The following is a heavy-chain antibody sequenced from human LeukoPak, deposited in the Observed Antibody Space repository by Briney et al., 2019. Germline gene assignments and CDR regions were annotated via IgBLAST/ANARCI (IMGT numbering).Heavy chain of an antibody. J-gene: IGHJ6*02. CDR3: ARDEVSDFWSGYLYYGMDV. Sequence: PGGSLRLSCAASGFTFSSYSMTWVRQAPGKGLEWVSYISSSSSTIYYADSVKGRFTISRGNAKNSLYLQMNSLRAEDTAVYYCARDEVSDFWSGYLYYGMDVWGQGTTVTVSS. CDR2: ISSSSSTI. CDR1: GFTFSSYS. V-gene: IGHV3-48*01. D-gene: IGHD3-3*01.